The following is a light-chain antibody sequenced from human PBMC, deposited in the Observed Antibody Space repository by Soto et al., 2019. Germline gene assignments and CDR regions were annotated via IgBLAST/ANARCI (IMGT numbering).Light chain of an antibody. CDR3: CSYAGTYTFYV. CDR2: DVT. J-gene: IGLJ1*01. CDR1: SSDVGGYDY. Sequence: QSVLTQPRSVSASPGQSVTISCTGTSSDVGGYDYVSWYQQHPGKAPKLMIYDVTKRPSGVPDRFSGSRSGNTASLTISGLQAEDDADYYCCSYAGTYTFYVFGTGTQLTVL. V-gene: IGLV2-11*01.